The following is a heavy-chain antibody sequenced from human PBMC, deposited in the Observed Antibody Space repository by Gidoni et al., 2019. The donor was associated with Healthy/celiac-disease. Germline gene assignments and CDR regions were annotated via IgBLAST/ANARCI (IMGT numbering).Heavy chain of an antibody. V-gene: IGHV3-23*01. J-gene: IGHJ3*02. CDR3: AKRAAYCGGDCSAFDI. CDR1: GFPFSSYA. CDR2: ISGSGGST. D-gene: IGHD2-21*01. Sequence: EVQLLESGGGLVQPGGSLRLSCAASGFPFSSYAMSWVRQAPGKGLEWVSAISGSGGSTYYADSVKGRFTISRDNSKNTLYLQMNSLRAEDTAVYYCAKRAAYCGGDCSAFDIWGQGTMVTVSS.